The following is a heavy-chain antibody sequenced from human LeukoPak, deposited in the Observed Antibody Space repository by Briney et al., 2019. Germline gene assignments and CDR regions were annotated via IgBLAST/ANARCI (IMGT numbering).Heavy chain of an antibody. CDR2: IHSSSSTI. V-gene: IGHV3-48*04. CDR1: GFTFSRYS. Sequence: GGSLRLSCAASGFTFSRYSMNWVRQAPGKGLEWVSYIHSSSSTIYYADSVKGRFTISRDNAKNSLYLQMNSLRAEDTAVYYCARLRSYYDSNGYYQDYWGQGTLVTVSS. D-gene: IGHD3-22*01. J-gene: IGHJ4*02. CDR3: ARLRSYYDSNGYYQDY.